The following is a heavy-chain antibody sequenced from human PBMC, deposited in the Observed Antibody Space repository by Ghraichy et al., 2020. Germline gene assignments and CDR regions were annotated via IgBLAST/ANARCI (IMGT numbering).Heavy chain of an antibody. J-gene: IGHJ5*02. CDR2: INHSGST. CDR1: GGSFSGYY. Sequence: SETLSLTCAVYGGSFSGYYWSWIRQPPGKGLEWIGEINHSGSTNYNPSLKSRVTISVDTSKNQFSLKLSSVTAADTAVYYCASKKWGYYSWFDPWGQGTLVTVSS. D-gene: IGHD3-22*01. V-gene: IGHV4-34*01. CDR3: ASKKWGYYSWFDP.